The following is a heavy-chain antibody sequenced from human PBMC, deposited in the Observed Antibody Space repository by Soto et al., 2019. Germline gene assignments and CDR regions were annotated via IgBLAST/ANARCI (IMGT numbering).Heavy chain of an antibody. D-gene: IGHD3-22*01. J-gene: IGHJ3*02. Sequence: PSETLSLTCTVSGGSISSYYWSWIRQPPGKGQEWIGYIYYSGSTNYNPSLKSRVTISVDTSKNQFSLKLSSVTAADTAVYYCARTDYYYDISGYAPDAFDIWGRGTMVTVS. V-gene: IGHV4-59*01. CDR2: IYYSGST. CDR3: ARTDYYYDISGYAPDAFDI. CDR1: GGSISSYY.